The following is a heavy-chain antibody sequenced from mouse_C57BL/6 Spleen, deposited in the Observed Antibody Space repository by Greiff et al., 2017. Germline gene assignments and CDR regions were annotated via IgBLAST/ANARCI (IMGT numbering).Heavy chain of an antibody. CDR3: ARADYEKSYDYGD. J-gene: IGHJ2*01. D-gene: IGHD2-12*01. Sequence: EVQLVESEGGLVQPGRSMKLSCTASGFTFSDYYMAWVRQVPEKGLEWVANINYDGSSTYYLDSLKIRFIISRDNAKNILYLQMSSLKSEDTAAYYCARADYEKSYDYGDWGQGATLSAS. V-gene: IGHV5-16*01. CDR1: GFTFSDYY. CDR2: INYDGSST.